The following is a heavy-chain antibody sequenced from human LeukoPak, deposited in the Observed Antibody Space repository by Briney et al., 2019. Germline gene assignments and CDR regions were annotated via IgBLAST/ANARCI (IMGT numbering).Heavy chain of an antibody. CDR2: IYYSGST. V-gene: IGHV4-59*01. J-gene: IGHJ4*02. CDR3: ARGYSSDWSYFDY. D-gene: IGHD6-19*01. Sequence: SETLSLTCIVSGGSISSNYWSWIRQPPGKGLEWIGHIYYSGSTNYNPSLKSRVTISVDTSKNQFSLKLSSVTAADTALYYCARGYSSDWSYFDYWGQGTLVTVSS. CDR1: GGSISSNY.